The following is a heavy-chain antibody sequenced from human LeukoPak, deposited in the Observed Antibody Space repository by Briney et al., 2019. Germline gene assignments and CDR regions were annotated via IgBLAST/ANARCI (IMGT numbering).Heavy chain of an antibody. J-gene: IGHJ4*02. Sequence: GGSPRLSCAASGFTFSSYAMSWVRQAPGKGLEWVSVIYSGGSTYYADSVKGRFTISRDSSKNTLYLQMNSLRAEDTAVYYCARDEGYSSSWYRYWGQGTLVTVSS. D-gene: IGHD6-13*01. CDR3: ARDEGYSSSWYRY. CDR2: IYSGGST. V-gene: IGHV3-53*01. CDR1: GFTFSSYA.